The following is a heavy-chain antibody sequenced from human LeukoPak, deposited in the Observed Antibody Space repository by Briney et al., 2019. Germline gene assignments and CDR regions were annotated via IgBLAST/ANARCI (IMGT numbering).Heavy chain of an antibody. V-gene: IGHV4-59*08. Sequence: PSETLSLTCTVSGGSISSYYWSWIRQPPGKGLEWIGYIYYSGSTNYNPSLKSRVTISVDTSKNQFSLKLSSVTAADTAVYYCARQGVPMGHELLWSPPLWFDPWGQGTLVTVSS. D-gene: IGHD3-10*01. CDR3: ARQGVPMGHELLWSPPLWFDP. CDR1: GGSISSYY. J-gene: IGHJ5*02. CDR2: IYYSGST.